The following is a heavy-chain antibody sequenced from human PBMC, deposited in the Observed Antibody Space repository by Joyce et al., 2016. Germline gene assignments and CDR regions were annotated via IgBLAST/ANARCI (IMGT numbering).Heavy chain of an antibody. J-gene: IGHJ4*02. CDR3: ARSQWLAPLMY. CDR2: ITTSGAT. Sequence: QVQLRQWGAGLLKPSENLSLTCAVSGGPFRGFFWTWVRQPPGKALEWIGDITTSGATNYIPSLRSRVAISVDTSNNQFSLTLTSLSAADMAVYYCARSQWLAPLMYWGQGTLVTVSP. D-gene: IGHD6-19*01. CDR1: GGPFRGFF. V-gene: IGHV4-34*02.